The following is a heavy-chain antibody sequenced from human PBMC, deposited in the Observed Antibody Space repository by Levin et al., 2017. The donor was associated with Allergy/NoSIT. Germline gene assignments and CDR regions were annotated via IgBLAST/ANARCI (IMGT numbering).Heavy chain of an antibody. CDR1: GFTFSSYS. CDR2: ISSSSSTI. J-gene: IGHJ6*02. V-gene: IGHV3-48*01. Sequence: GGSLRLSCAASGFTFSSYSMNWVRQAPGKGLEWVSYISSSSSTIYYAGSVKGRFTISRDNAKNSLYLQMNSLRAEDTAVYYCARTSPGTYYDFWSGFLGGMDVWGQGTTVTVSS. D-gene: IGHD3-3*01. CDR3: ARTSPGTYYDFWSGFLGGMDV.